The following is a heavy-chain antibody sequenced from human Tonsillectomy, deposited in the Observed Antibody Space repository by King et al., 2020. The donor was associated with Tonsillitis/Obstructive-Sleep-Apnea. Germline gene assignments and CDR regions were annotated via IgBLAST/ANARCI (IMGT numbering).Heavy chain of an antibody. V-gene: IGHV1-18*01. CDR3: ARTPRGYCSSDSCYAQYYFDY. CDR2: ISAYNGNT. D-gene: IGHD2-2*01. J-gene: IGHJ4*02. CDR1: GYTFTSYG. Sequence: QLVQSGAEVKKPGASVKVSCKASGYTFTSYGISWVRQAPGQGLEWMGWISAYNGNTNYAQKLQGRVTMTTDTSTSTAYMELRSLRSDDTAVYYCARTPRGYCSSDSCYAQYYFDYWAQGTLVTVSS.